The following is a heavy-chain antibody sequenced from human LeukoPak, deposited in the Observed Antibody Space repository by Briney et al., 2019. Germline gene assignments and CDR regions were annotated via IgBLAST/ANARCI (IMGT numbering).Heavy chain of an antibody. CDR2: VYNGEIT. V-gene: IGHV4-4*07. Sequence: SETLSLTCTVSGGSVTTYFWNWIRQPAGKGLEWIGRVYNGEITNSNPSLESRVTISLDRSKNQFSLTLTSVTAADTAVYYCAHSIYLDFQYWGPGTLVTVSS. D-gene: IGHD3-9*01. CDR3: AHSIYLDFQY. CDR1: GGSVTTYF. J-gene: IGHJ4*02.